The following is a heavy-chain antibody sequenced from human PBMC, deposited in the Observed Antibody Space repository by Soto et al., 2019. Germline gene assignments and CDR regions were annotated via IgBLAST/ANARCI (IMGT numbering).Heavy chain of an antibody. D-gene: IGHD4-17*01. Sequence: QVQLVQSGAEVKKPGASVKVSCKASGYTFTSYGISWVRQAPGQGLEWMGWISAYNGNTNYAQKLQGRVTMTPDRSTSTAYMELRSLTSDDTAVDYCAGGRDGDYVLSAHWGQGTLVTVFS. J-gene: IGHJ1*01. CDR1: GYTFTSYG. CDR3: AGGRDGDYVLSAH. CDR2: ISAYNGNT. V-gene: IGHV1-18*01.